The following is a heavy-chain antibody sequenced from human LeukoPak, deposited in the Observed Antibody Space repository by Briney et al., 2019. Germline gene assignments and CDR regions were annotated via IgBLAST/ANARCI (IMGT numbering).Heavy chain of an antibody. J-gene: IGHJ4*02. CDR3: ARDPGYSYGVDY. Sequence: GGSLRLSCAASGFTVSDNYMSWVRQAPGKGLEWVSLMHSGGDTYYADSVKGRFTISRDISKNTLYLQMNSLRAEDTAVYYCARDPGYSYGVDYWGQGTLVTVSS. CDR1: GFTVSDNY. V-gene: IGHV3-66*01. D-gene: IGHD5-18*01. CDR2: MHSGGDT.